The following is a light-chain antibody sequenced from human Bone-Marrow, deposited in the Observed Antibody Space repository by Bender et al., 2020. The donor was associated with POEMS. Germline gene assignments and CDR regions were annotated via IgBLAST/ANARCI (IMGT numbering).Light chain of an antibody. CDR1: ALPKQY. CDR3: QSVDRSGSPAV. V-gene: IGLV3-25*03. Sequence: SYELTQAPSVSVSPGETARITCSGDALPKQYAYWYQQKPGQAPVIVIYKDTERSSGIPERFSGSGSGTTVTLTISEVQAADDAVYYCQSVDRSGSPAVFGGGTKLPVL. CDR2: KDT. J-gene: IGLJ2*01.